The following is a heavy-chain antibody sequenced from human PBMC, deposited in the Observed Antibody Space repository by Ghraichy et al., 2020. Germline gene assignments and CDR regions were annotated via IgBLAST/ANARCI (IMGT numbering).Heavy chain of an antibody. Sequence: GGSLRLSCAASGFTFSTYAMNWVRQAPGKGLVWVSGISGSGGSAYYADSVKGRFTISRDKSKNTLYLQMNSLRAEDTAVYYCAKDRYHYDSSVYYGSNAFDIWGQGTMVTVSS. CDR3: AKDRYHYDSSVYYGSNAFDI. V-gene: IGHV3-23*01. J-gene: IGHJ3*02. CDR2: ISGSGGSA. D-gene: IGHD3-22*01. CDR1: GFTFSTYA.